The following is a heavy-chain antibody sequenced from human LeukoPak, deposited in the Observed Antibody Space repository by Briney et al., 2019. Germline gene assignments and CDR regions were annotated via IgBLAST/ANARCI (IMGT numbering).Heavy chain of an antibody. CDR2: IKTKTDGETT. CDR3: STDYPNFGSATYYRL. CDR1: GFTFSNAW. D-gene: IGHD3-10*01. J-gene: IGHJ6*04. V-gene: IGHV3-15*01. Sequence: PGGSLRLSCAASGFTFSNAWMNWVRQAPGKGLEWVGRIKTKTDGETTEYAAPVKGRFSISRDDSENTLYLQMNSLKTEDTAVYYCSTDYPNFGSATYYRLWGRGTTVTVSS.